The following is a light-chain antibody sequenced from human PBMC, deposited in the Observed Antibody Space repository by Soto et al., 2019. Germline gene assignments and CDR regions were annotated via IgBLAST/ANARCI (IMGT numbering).Light chain of an antibody. J-gene: IGKJ3*01. V-gene: IGKV1-5*03. CDR3: QQYKSYSSFT. CDR1: QSISSW. Sequence: DIQMTQSPSILSASVGDRVIITCRASQSISSWLAWYQQKPGKAPKLLISKASTLESGVPSRFSGRGSGTEFTLTISTLQPDDFATYYCQQYKSYSSFTFGPGTKVDIK. CDR2: KAS.